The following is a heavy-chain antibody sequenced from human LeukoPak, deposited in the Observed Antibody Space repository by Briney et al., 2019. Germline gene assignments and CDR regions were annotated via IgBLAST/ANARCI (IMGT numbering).Heavy chain of an antibody. CDR3: ARFKSGPGCSSASCNDFDY. V-gene: IGHV4-59*08. CDR2: ICYSGST. D-gene: IGHD2-2*01. J-gene: IGHJ4*01. Sequence: TSGPLSLTCTVSGGSISGSYWSWIRQPPGKGLEWIGYICYSGSTNYNPSLESRVTISVDTSKNQFSLKVRCVTAADTDVYYCARFKSGPGCSSASCNDFDYWGHGTLVTASS. CDR1: GGSISGSY.